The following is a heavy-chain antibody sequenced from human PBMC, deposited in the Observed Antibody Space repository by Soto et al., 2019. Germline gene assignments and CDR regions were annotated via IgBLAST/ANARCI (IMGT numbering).Heavy chain of an antibody. CDR3: ARLGYCSSTSCYVLILDY. CDR1: GGSISSYY. CDR2: IYYSGST. Sequence: PSETLSLTCTVSGGSISSYYCSWIRQPPGKGLEWIGYIYYSGSTNYNPSLKSRVTISVDTSKNQFSLKLSSVTAADTAVYYCARLGYCSSTSCYVLILDYWGQGTLVTVSS. D-gene: IGHD2-2*01. J-gene: IGHJ4*02. V-gene: IGHV4-59*01.